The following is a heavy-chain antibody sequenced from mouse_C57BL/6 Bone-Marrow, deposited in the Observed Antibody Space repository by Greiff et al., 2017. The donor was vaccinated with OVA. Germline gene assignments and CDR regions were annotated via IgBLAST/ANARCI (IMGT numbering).Heavy chain of an antibody. V-gene: IGHV5-4*01. J-gene: IGHJ4*01. Sequence: RVESGGGLVKPGGSLKLSCAASGFTFSSYAMSWVRQTPEKRLEWVATISDGGSYTYYPDNVKGRFTISRDNAKNNLYLQMSHLKSEDTAMYYCARERRLGRGYAMDYWGQGTSVTVSS. D-gene: IGHD4-1*01. CDR2: ISDGGSYT. CDR3: ARERRLGRGYAMDY. CDR1: GFTFSSYA.